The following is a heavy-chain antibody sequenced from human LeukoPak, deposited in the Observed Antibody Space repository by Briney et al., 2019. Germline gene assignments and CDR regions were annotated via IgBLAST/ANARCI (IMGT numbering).Heavy chain of an antibody. D-gene: IGHD6-13*01. Sequence: SETLSLTCTVSGGSISSYYWSWIRQPPGKGLEWIGYIYYGGSTNYNPSLKSRVTISVDTSKNQFSLKLSSVTAADTAVYYCAREWTAAAGTGIRYYYGMDVWGQGTTVTVSS. J-gene: IGHJ6*02. CDR1: GGSISSYY. CDR2: IYYGGST. V-gene: IGHV4-59*01. CDR3: AREWTAAAGTGIRYYYGMDV.